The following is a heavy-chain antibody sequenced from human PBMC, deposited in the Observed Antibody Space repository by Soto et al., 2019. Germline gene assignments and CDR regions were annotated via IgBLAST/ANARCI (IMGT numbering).Heavy chain of an antibody. CDR1: GFAFSSHP. V-gene: IGHV3-23*01. CDR2: ISDGGDLT. Sequence: GGSLRLSCAASGFAFSSHPMSWVRQAPEKGLEWVAGISDGGDLTYNADSVRGRFTISRDNSRNTLYLQMNSLRAEDTAVYYCARRVIGSSRAFDIWGQGTMVPVS. CDR3: ARRVIGSSRAFDI. D-gene: IGHD3-10*01. J-gene: IGHJ3*02.